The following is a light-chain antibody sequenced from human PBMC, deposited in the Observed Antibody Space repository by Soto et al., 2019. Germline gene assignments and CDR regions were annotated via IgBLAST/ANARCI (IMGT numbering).Light chain of an antibody. J-gene: IGLJ3*02. CDR1: SSNIGSNT. CDR3: AAWDDGLNGSWV. V-gene: IGLV1-44*01. CDR2: SNN. Sequence: QSVLTQPPSASGTPGQRVAISCSGSSSNIGSNTVNWYQQLPGTAPKLLIYSNNQRPSGVPDRFSASKSGTSASLAISGLQSEDDADYYCAAWDDGLNGSWVFGGGTKLTVL.